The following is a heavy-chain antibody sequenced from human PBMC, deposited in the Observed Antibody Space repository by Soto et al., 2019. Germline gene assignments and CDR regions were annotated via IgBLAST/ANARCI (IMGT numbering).Heavy chain of an antibody. CDR3: ASGYVFWSDDNYDNGIVF. V-gene: IGHV3-30-3*01. Sequence: GGSLRLSCAASGFTFSSYAMHWVRQAPGKGLEWVAVISYDGSNKNHADTVKGRFTISRDNSKNTLYLQMNSLRAEDTAVYYCASGYVFWSDDNYDNGIVFWGKGCTVTVS. CDR1: GFTFSSYA. J-gene: IGHJ6*04. D-gene: IGHD3-3*01. CDR2: ISYDGSNK.